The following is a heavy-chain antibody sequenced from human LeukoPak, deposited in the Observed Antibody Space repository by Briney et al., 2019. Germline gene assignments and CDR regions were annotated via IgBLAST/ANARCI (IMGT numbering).Heavy chain of an antibody. CDR3: ARDVGPAAAIPRFGY. D-gene: IGHD2-2*02. J-gene: IGHJ4*02. Sequence: GGSLRLSCAASGFTFSSYGMNWVRQAPGKGLEWVSSISSSSSYIYYADSVKGRFTISRDNAKNSLYLQMNSLRAEDTAVYYCARDVGPAAAIPRFGYWGQGTLVTVSS. CDR1: GFTFSSYG. V-gene: IGHV3-21*01. CDR2: ISSSSSYI.